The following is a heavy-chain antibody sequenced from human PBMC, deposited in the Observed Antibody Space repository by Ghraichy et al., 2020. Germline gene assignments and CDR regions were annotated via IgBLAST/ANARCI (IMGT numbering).Heavy chain of an antibody. D-gene: IGHD6-19*01. CDR2: IYYSGST. V-gene: IGHV4-39*01. CDR3: ARHGRPGRIAVAGTALNG. CDR1: GGSISSSSYY. Sequence: SETLSLTCTVSGGSISSSSYYWGWIRQPPGKGLEWIGSIYYSGSTYYNPSLKSRVTISVDTSKNQFSLKLSSVTAADTAVYYCARHGRPGRIAVAGTALNGWGQGTLVTVSS. J-gene: IGHJ4*02.